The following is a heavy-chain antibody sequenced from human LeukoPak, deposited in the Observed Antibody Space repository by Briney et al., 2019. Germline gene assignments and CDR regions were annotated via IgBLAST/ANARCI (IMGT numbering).Heavy chain of an antibody. CDR3: ARERRYYGSGSYYKTLDY. CDR2: IWYDGSNK. CDR1: GFTFSSYG. D-gene: IGHD3-10*01. J-gene: IGHJ4*02. V-gene: IGHV3-33*01. Sequence: GRSLRLSCAASGFTFSSYGMHWVRQAPGKGLEWVAVIWYDGSNKYYADSVKGRFTISRDSSKNTLYLQMNSLRAEDTAVYYCARERRYYGSGSYYKTLDYWGQGTLVTVSS.